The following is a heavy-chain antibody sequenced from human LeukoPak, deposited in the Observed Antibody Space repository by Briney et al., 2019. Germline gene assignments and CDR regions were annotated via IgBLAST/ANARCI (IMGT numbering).Heavy chain of an antibody. CDR3: ARVRGYSYDSSDFDY. D-gene: IGHD5-18*01. J-gene: IGHJ4*02. CDR1: GFTFSSYA. Sequence: PGGSLRLSCAASGFTFSSYAMSWVRQAPGKGLEWVSAISGSGGSTYYADSVKGRFTISRDNSKNTLYLQMNSLRAEDTAVYYCARVRGYSYDSSDFDYWGQGTLVTVSS. V-gene: IGHV3-23*01. CDR2: ISGSGGST.